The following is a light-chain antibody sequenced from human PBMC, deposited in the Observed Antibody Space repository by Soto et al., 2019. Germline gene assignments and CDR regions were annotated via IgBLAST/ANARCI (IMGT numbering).Light chain of an antibody. J-gene: IGLJ1*01. CDR2: DDS. V-gene: IGLV3-21*02. CDR1: NIGSKS. Sequence: SYELTQPPSVSVAPGQTARITCGGNNIGSKSVHWYQQKPGQAPVLVVYDDSDRPSGIPERFSGSNSGNTATLTISRVEAGDEADNYCQVWDSSSDHPGNVFGTGTKLTVL. CDR3: QVWDSSSDHPGNV.